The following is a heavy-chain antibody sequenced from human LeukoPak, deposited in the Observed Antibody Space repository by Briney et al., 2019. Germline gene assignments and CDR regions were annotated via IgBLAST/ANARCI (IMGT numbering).Heavy chain of an antibody. J-gene: IGHJ4*02. D-gene: IGHD3-3*01. Sequence: GGSLRLSCAASGFTFSSYSMSWVRQAPGKGLEWVANIKQDGSEKYYVDSVKGRFTISRDNAKNSLYLQMNSLRAEDTAVYYCARDYDFWSGYHDYWGQGTLVTVSS. V-gene: IGHV3-7*01. CDR2: IKQDGSEK. CDR1: GFTFSSYS. CDR3: ARDYDFWSGYHDY.